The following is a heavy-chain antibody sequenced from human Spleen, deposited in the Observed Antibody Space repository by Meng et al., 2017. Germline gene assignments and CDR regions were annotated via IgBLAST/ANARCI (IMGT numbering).Heavy chain of an antibody. V-gene: IGHV5-51*01. CDR1: GYSFTTYW. J-gene: IGHJ5*02. CDR3: ARHSDYYDSSGYYSRWFDP. D-gene: IGHD3-22*01. Sequence: GESLKISCKGSGYSFTTYWVGWVRQMPGKGLEWMGIIYPGDSDTRYSPSFRGQITISADRTTRTAYLQWSSLKASDTAMYYCARHSDYYDSSGYYSRWFDPWGQGTLVTVSS. CDR2: IYPGDSDT.